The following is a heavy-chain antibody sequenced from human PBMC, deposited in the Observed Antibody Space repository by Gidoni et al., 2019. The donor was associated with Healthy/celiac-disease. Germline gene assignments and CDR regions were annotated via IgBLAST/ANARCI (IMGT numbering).Heavy chain of an antibody. CDR3: ARVNYANYFDY. V-gene: IGHV1-46*01. CDR1: GHTFTSYY. Sequence: QVQLVQSGAEVKKPGASVKVSCQASGHTFTSYYMHWVRQAPGQGLEWMGIINPSGGSTSYAQKFQGRVTMTRDTSTSTVYMELSSLRSEDTAVYYCARVNYANYFDYWGQGTLVTVSS. D-gene: IGHD1-7*01. CDR2: INPSGGST. J-gene: IGHJ4*02.